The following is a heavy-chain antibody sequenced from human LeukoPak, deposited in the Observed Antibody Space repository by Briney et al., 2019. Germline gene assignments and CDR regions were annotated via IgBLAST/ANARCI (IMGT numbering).Heavy chain of an antibody. Sequence: GGSLRLSCTASGFPFSGYWMDWVRQAPGKGMEWVANINQDGSTQYYAASVKGRFTISRDNAKSSLYLQMNILRAEDTAVYYCSRSLDYLGQGALVTVSS. CDR1: GFPFSGYW. CDR2: INQDGSTQ. V-gene: IGHV3-7*01. CDR3: SRSLDY. J-gene: IGHJ4*02.